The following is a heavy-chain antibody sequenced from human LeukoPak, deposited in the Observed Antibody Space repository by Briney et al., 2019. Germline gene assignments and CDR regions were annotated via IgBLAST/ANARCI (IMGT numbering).Heavy chain of an antibody. Sequence: ASVKVSCKASGYTFTGYYMHWVRQAPGQGLEWMGWINPNSGGTNYAQKFQGRVTMTRDTSISTAYMELSRLRSDDTAVYYCAGMPGIAAAGSLDDAFDIWGQGTMVTVSS. V-gene: IGHV1-2*02. D-gene: IGHD6-13*01. J-gene: IGHJ3*02. CDR3: AGMPGIAAAGSLDDAFDI. CDR2: INPNSGGT. CDR1: GYTFTGYY.